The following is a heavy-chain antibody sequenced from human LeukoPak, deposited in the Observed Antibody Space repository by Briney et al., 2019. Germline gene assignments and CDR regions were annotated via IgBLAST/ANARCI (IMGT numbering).Heavy chain of an antibody. J-gene: IGHJ3*02. V-gene: IGHV4-31*03. CDR3: ARGIWSHPAFDI. D-gene: IGHD3-3*01. Sequence: PSETLSLTCTVSGGSIATDGYFWSWIRQHPGKGLEWIGYIYYTGSTYHYNPSLKSRVTISVDTSKNQFSLSLSSVTAADTAVYYCARGIWSHPAFDIWGQGTMV. CDR1: GGSIATDGYF. CDR2: IYYTGSTY.